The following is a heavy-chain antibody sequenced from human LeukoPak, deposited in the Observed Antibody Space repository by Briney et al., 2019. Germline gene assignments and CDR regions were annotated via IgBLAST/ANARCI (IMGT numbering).Heavy chain of an antibody. CDR1: GGSISSSSYY. J-gene: IGHJ4*02. Sequence: SETLSLTCTVSGGSISSSSYYWGWIRQPPGKGLEWIGSIYYSGSTYYNPSLKSRVTISVDTSKNQFSLKLSSVTAADTAVYYCARHEVAWKVFDYWGQGTLDTVSS. V-gene: IGHV4-39*01. CDR2: IYYSGST. D-gene: IGHD1-1*01. CDR3: ARHEVAWKVFDY.